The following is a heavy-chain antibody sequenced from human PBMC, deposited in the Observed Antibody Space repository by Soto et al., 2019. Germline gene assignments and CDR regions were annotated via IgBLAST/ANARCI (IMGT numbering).Heavy chain of an antibody. D-gene: IGHD2-2*01. CDR2: IGGSGHST. CDR3: AKFSLVPSASDY. CDR1: GFTFSNYG. V-gene: IGHV3-23*01. J-gene: IGHJ4*02. Sequence: EVQLLESGGGLVQPGGSLRLSCAASGFTFSNYGMIWVRQAPGKGLEWVSAIGGSGHSTYYADSVKGRFTISRDNSQNMLYLKMNSLRAEDTSLYFFAKFSLVPSASDYWGQGTLVTVSS.